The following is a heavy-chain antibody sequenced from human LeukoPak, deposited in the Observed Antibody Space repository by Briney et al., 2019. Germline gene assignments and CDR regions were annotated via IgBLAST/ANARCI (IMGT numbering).Heavy chain of an antibody. CDR1: GYTFTSYA. D-gene: IGHD3-3*01. J-gene: IGHJ5*02. CDR2: INAGNGNT. V-gene: IGHV1-3*01. CDR3: AREYYYYDFWSGYYIHWFDP. Sequence: ASVKVYCKASGYTFTSYAMHWVRQAPGQRLEWMGWINAGNGNTKYSQKFQGRVTITRDTSASTAYMELSSLRSEDTAVYYCAREYYYYDFWSGYYIHWFDPWGQGTLVAVSS.